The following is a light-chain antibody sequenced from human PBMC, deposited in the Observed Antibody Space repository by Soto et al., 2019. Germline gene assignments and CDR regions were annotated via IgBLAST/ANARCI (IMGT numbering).Light chain of an antibody. CDR1: SSDVGAYNS. J-gene: IGLJ1*01. V-gene: IGLV2-14*03. CDR3: RSYTNSSPYV. Sequence: QAALTQPASVSGSPGQSITISCTGTSSDVGAYNSVSWYQQHPGRAPKLIIYDVTNRPAGVSDRFSGSKSGSTASLTISGLQPEDESDYYCRSYTNSSPYVFGTGTKVTVL. CDR2: DVT.